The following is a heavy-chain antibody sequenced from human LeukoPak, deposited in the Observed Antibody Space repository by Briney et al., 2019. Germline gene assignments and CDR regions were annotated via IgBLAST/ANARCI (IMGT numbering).Heavy chain of an antibody. J-gene: IGHJ5*02. D-gene: IGHD3-10*01. V-gene: IGHV4-30-4*01. CDR3: ARVLDYYGSGSLGLNWFDP. CDR2: IYYSGST. Sequence: PSETLSLTCTVSGGSISSGDYYWSWIRQPPGKGLEWIGYIYYSGSTYYNPSLKSRVTISVDTSKNQFSLKLSSVTAADTAVYYCARVLDYYGSGSLGLNWFDPWGQGTLVTVSS. CDR1: GGSISSGDYY.